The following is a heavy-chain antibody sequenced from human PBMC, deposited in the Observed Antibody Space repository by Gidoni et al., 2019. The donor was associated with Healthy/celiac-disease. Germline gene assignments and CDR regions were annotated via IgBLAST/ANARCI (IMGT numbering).Heavy chain of an antibody. V-gene: IGHV4-38-2*01. Sequence: QVQLPESGPGLVKPSETLSLTCAVSGYSISRCYYWGWIRQPPGKGLEWIGSIYHSGSTYYNPSLKSRVTISVDTSKNQFSLKLSSVTAADTAVYYCARGEWELLGAYFDYWGQGTLVTVSS. CDR1: GYSISRCYY. D-gene: IGHD1-26*01. CDR3: ARGEWELLGAYFDY. J-gene: IGHJ4*02. CDR2: IYHSGST.